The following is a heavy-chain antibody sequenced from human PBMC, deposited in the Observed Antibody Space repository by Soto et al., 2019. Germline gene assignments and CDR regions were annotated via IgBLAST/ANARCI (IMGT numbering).Heavy chain of an antibody. CDR3: ARGTRYDFWSGYYSLNRYYYYGMDV. J-gene: IGHJ6*02. CDR1: GGSFSGYY. CDR2: INHSGST. D-gene: IGHD3-3*01. Sequence: TPETLSLTCAVYGGSFSGYYWSWIRQPPGKGLEWIGEINHSGSTNYNPSLKSRVTISVDTSKNQFSLKLSSVTAADTAVYYCARGTRYDFWSGYYSLNRYYYYGMDVWGQGTTVTVS. V-gene: IGHV4-34*01.